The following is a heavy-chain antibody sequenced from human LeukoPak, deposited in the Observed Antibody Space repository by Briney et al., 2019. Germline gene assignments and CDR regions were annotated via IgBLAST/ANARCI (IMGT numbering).Heavy chain of an antibody. D-gene: IGHD6-19*01. CDR2: INPNSGGT. CDR1: GYTSTGYY. CDR3: ASSGSGIAVAATKSDYFDY. J-gene: IGHJ4*02. Sequence: ASVKVSCKASGYTSTGYYMHWVRQAPGQGLEWMGWINPNSGGTNYAQKFQGRVTMTRDTSISTAYMELSRLRSDDTAVYYCASSGSGIAVAATKSDYFDYWGQGTLVTVSS. V-gene: IGHV1-2*02.